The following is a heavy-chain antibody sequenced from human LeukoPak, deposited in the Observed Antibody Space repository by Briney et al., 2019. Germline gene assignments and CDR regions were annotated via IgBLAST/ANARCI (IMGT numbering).Heavy chain of an antibody. J-gene: IGHJ4*02. D-gene: IGHD6-19*01. Sequence: GASLKVSCKASGYTFTSYYMHWVRQAPGQGLEWMGIINPSGGSTSYAQKFQGRVTMTRDTSTSTVYMELSSLRSEDTAVYYCARTSSGWYYFDYWGQGTLVTVSS. CDR3: ARTSSGWYYFDY. CDR1: GYTFTSYY. V-gene: IGHV1-46*01. CDR2: INPSGGST.